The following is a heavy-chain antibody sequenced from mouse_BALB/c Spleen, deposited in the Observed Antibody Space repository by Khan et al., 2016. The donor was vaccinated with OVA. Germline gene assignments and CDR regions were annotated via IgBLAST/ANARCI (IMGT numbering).Heavy chain of an antibody. Sequence: QIQLVQSGPELKKPGETVRISCKASGYTFTTAGMQWVQKMPGKGLKWIGWIHTHSGVPKYAEDFKGRFAFSLETSDSTAYLQITNLKNEDTATYFCARGGAAYYRNDGGAMDYWGQGTSVTVSS. D-gene: IGHD2-14*01. CDR1: GYTFTTAG. CDR2: IHTHSGVP. V-gene: IGHV9-4*02. J-gene: IGHJ4*01. CDR3: ARGGAAYYRNDGGAMDY.